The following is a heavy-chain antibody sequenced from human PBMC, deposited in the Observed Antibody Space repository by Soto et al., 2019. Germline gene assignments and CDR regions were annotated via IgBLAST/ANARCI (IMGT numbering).Heavy chain of an antibody. CDR1: VGSISSGGYY. Sequence: SETLSLTCTVSVGSISSGGYYWSRIRQHPGKGLEWIGYIYYSGSTYYNPSLKSRVTISADTSKNQFSLKLSSVTAADTAVYYCARGPYSSSWYWFDPWGQGTLVTVSS. D-gene: IGHD6-13*01. CDR2: IYYSGST. CDR3: ARGPYSSSWYWFDP. V-gene: IGHV4-31*03. J-gene: IGHJ5*02.